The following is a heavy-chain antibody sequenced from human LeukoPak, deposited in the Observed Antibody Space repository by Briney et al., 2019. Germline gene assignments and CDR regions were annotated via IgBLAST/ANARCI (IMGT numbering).Heavy chain of an antibody. CDR3: ARTLSLGYCSSTSCYTRNFDY. Sequence: GASVKVSCKASGYTLTSYDINWVRQATGQGLEWMGWMNPNSGNTGYAQKFQGKVTMTRNTSISTAYMELSSLRSEDTAVYYCARTLSLGYCSSTSCYTRNFDYWGQGTLVTVSS. D-gene: IGHD2-2*02. J-gene: IGHJ4*02. CDR2: MNPNSGNT. V-gene: IGHV1-8*01. CDR1: GYTLTSYD.